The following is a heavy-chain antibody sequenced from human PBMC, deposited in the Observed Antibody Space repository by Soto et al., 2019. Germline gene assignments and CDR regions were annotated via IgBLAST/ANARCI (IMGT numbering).Heavy chain of an antibody. Sequence: GGSLRLSCAASGFTVSSNYMSLVRQAPGKGLEWVSVIYSGGSTYYADSVKGRFTISRDNSKNTLYLQMNSLRAEDTAVYYCAREVFDWNYDFWSGITTWGQGTLVTVSS. CDR1: GFTVSSNY. D-gene: IGHD3-3*01. J-gene: IGHJ5*02. V-gene: IGHV3-53*01. CDR2: IYSGGST. CDR3: AREVFDWNYDFWSGITT.